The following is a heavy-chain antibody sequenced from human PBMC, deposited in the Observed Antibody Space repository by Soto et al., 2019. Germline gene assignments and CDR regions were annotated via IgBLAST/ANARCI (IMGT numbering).Heavy chain of an antibody. D-gene: IGHD6-6*01. J-gene: IGHJ6*02. CDR3: TTLGRNSSSNSYYYCYGMDV. CDR2: IKSKTDGGTT. CDR1: GFTFSNAW. Sequence: EVQLVESGGGVVKPGGSLRLSCAASGFTFSNAWMNWVRQAPGKGLEWVGRIKSKTDGGTTDYAAPVKGRFTISRDDSKNTLYLQINSLKTEDTAVYYCTTLGRNSSSNSYYYCYGMDVWGQGTTVTVSS. V-gene: IGHV3-15*07.